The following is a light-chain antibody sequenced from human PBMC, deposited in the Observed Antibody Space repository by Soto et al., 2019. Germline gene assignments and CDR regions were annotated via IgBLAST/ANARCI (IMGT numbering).Light chain of an antibody. CDR1: QSVSSSY. CDR3: QQYGSSPLSIT. Sequence: EIVLTQSPATLSLSPGERATLSCGASQSVSSSYLAWYQQKPGLAPRLLIYDASSRATGIPDRFSGSGSGTDFTLTISRLEPEDFAVDYCQQYGSSPLSITFGQGTRLEIK. J-gene: IGKJ5*01. V-gene: IGKV3D-20*01. CDR2: DAS.